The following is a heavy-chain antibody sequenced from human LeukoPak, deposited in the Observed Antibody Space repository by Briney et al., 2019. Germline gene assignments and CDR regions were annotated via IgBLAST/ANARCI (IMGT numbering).Heavy chain of an antibody. D-gene: IGHD6-13*01. Sequence: LGGSLRLSCAPSRFTLSPYTMHWVRQAPGRGLEYVSAVSSNGGTSFYANSVKGRFTISRDNSKNTLYLQMGSLRAEDMAVYYCARPYSSTWYFAFDIWGRGTMVTVSS. J-gene: IGHJ3*02. V-gene: IGHV3-64*01. CDR2: VSSNGGTS. CDR1: RFTLSPYT. CDR3: ARPYSSTWYFAFDI.